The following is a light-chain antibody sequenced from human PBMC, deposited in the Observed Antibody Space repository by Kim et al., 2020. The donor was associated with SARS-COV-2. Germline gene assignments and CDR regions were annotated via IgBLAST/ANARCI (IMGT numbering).Light chain of an antibody. J-gene: IGKJ1*01. CDR2: DAS. Sequence: ASGGDRVNITCQASQDINNYLNWYQQRPGKAPKLLIYDASNLETGVPSRFSGSASGTHFTLTINGLQPEDFAAYYCQQYDNLPRTFGRGTKVDIK. CDR1: QDINNY. CDR3: QQYDNLPRT. V-gene: IGKV1-33*01.